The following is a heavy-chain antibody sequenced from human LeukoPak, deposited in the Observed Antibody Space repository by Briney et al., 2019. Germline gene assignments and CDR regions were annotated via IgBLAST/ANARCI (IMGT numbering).Heavy chain of an antibody. D-gene: IGHD2-2*01. V-gene: IGHV3-30*18. CDR3: AKDGGSSTSCYY. J-gene: IGHJ4*02. Sequence: GRSLRLSCAASGFIFSSYGMHWVRQAPGKGLEWVAVISYDGSNKYYADSVKGRFTISRDNSKNTLYLQMNSLRAEDTAVYYCAKDGGSSTSCYYWGQGTLVTVSS. CDR2: ISYDGSNK. CDR1: GFIFSSYG.